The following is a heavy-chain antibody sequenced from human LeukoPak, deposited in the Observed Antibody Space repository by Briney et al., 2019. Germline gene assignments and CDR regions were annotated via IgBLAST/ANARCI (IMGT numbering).Heavy chain of an antibody. CDR1: GGSISSYY. D-gene: IGHD1-26*01. J-gene: IGHJ6*03. Sequence: SETLSLTCTVSGGSISSYYWSWIRQPAGKGLEWIGRIYTSGSTNYNPSLKSRVTMSVDTSKNQFSLKLSSVTAADTAVYYCARVRGSSGSYEYYHYMDVWGKGTTVTISS. CDR3: ARVRGSSGSYEYYHYMDV. V-gene: IGHV4-4*07. CDR2: IYTSGST.